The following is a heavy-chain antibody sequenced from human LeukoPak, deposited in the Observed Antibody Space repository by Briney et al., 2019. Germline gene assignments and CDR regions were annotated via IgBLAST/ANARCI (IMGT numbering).Heavy chain of an antibody. J-gene: IGHJ6*02. CDR3: AGSAFAQQWLPSPHYDYYGIEV. Sequence: ASVKVSCKASGYTFTGYYMHWVRQAPGQGLEWMGWINPNSGGTNYAQKFQGRVTMTRDTSISTAYMELSRLRSDDTAIYYCAGSAFAQQWLPSPHYDYYGIEVWGQGTTVSVSS. D-gene: IGHD6-19*01. CDR2: INPNSGGT. CDR1: GYTFTGYY. V-gene: IGHV1-2*02.